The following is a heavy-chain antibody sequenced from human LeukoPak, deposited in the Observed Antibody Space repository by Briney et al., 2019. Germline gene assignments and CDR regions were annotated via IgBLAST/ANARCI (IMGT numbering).Heavy chain of an antibody. CDR1: GFTFSSYG. Sequence: PGGSLRLSCAASGFTFSSYGMHWVRQAPGKGLEWVAFIRYDGSNKYYADSVKGRFTISRDNSKNTLYLQMNSLRAEDTAVYYCAKESTKGRYCSSTSGSRGAFDIWGQGTMVTVSS. CDR3: AKESTKGRYCSSTSGSRGAFDI. J-gene: IGHJ3*02. CDR2: IRYDGSNK. D-gene: IGHD2-2*01. V-gene: IGHV3-30*02.